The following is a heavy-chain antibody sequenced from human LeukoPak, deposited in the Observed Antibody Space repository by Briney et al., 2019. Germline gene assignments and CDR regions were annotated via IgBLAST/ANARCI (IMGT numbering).Heavy chain of an antibody. J-gene: IGHJ3*02. V-gene: IGHV1-69*13. CDR2: IIPIFGTA. CDR3: ARTGKMTVPAAKVDAFDI. Sequence: SVRVSCKASGGTFSSYAISWVRQAPGQGLEWMGGIIPIFGTANYAQKFQGRVTITADESTSTAYMELSSLRSEDTAVYYCARTGKMTVPAAKVDAFDIWGQGTMVTVSS. CDR1: GGTFSSYA. D-gene: IGHD2-2*01.